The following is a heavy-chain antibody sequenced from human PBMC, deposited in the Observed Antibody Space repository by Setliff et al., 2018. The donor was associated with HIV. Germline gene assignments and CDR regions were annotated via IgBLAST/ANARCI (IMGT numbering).Heavy chain of an antibody. V-gene: IGHV4-38-2*01. CDR3: ARAGRYSSGWYANYYFDY. CDR2: INHSGRT. Sequence: SETLSLTCDVSGFSISSRYYWGWIRQSPGKGLEWIGDINHSGRTNYNPSLKSRVTISVDTSKNQFSLKLSSVTASDTAIFYCARAGRYSSGWYANYYFDYWGQGTLVTVSS. J-gene: IGHJ4*02. CDR1: GFSISSRYY. D-gene: IGHD6-19*01.